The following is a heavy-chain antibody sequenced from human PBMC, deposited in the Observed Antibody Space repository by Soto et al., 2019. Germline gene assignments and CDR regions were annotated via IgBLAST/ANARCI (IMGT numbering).Heavy chain of an antibody. D-gene: IGHD3-3*01. CDR3: ARVYYDFWSGYYTDYYYYGMDV. J-gene: IGHJ6*04. Sequence: PGESLKISCKGSGYSFTSYWISWVRQMPGKGREWMGRIDPSDSYTNYSPSFQGHVTISADKSISTAYLQWSSLKASDTAMHYCARVYYDFWSGYYTDYYYYGMDVRGKGPTVTVSS. CDR1: GYSFTSYW. V-gene: IGHV5-10-1*01. CDR2: IDPSDSYT.